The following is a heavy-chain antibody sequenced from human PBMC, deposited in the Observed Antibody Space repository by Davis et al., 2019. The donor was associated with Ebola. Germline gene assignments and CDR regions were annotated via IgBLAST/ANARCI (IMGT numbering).Heavy chain of an antibody. D-gene: IGHD5-18*01. CDR3: TQVGYSLPNNWFDP. Sequence: GESLKISCAASGFTLSNAWMSWVRQAPGKGLEWVGRIKSKTDGGTTDYAAPVKGRFTISRDDSKNTLYLQMNSLKTEDTAVYYCTQVGYSLPNNWFDPWGQGTLVTVSS. CDR2: IKSKTDGGTT. V-gene: IGHV3-15*01. J-gene: IGHJ5*02. CDR1: GFTLSNAW.